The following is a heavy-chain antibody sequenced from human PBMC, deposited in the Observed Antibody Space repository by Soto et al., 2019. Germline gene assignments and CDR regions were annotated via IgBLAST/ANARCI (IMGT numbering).Heavy chain of an antibody. D-gene: IGHD3-10*01. J-gene: IGHJ6*02. CDR2: INWNGGST. CDR1: GFTFDDYG. Sequence: RSGGSLRLSCAASGFTFDDYGMSWVRQAPGKGLEWVSGINWNGGSTGYADSVKGRFTISRDNAKNSLYLQMNSLRAEDTALYYCARPMVRGDYYYYGMDVWGQGTTVTVSS. CDR3: ARPMVRGDYYYYGMDV. V-gene: IGHV3-20*04.